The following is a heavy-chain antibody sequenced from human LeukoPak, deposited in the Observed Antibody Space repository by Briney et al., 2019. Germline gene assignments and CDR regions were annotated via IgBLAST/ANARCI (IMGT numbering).Heavy chain of an antibody. CDR2: IYYRGDT. Sequence: SETLSLTWTVSGGSISSSPYYWAWIRQPPGRGLEWIGSIYYRGDTYHNPSLKSRVTISVDTSKNQFSLSVISVTAVDTAVYFCARPTTGPATQGYDSWGQGILVTVAS. CDR1: GGSISSSPYY. J-gene: IGHJ4*02. CDR3: ARPTTGPATQGYDS. D-gene: IGHD1-14*01. V-gene: IGHV4-39*01.